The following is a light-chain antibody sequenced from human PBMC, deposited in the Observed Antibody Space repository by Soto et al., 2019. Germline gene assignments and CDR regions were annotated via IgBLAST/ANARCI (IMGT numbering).Light chain of an antibody. CDR3: QQRGNWPQT. Sequence: EIVMTQSPATLSVSPGERATLSCRASQSVNINLAWYQQSPGQAPRLLIYGASTRATGVPARFSGSRSGTEFTLTISSLQSEDFAVYYCQQRGNWPQTFGPGTKVDI. V-gene: IGKV3-15*01. CDR1: QSVNIN. CDR2: GAS. J-gene: IGKJ3*01.